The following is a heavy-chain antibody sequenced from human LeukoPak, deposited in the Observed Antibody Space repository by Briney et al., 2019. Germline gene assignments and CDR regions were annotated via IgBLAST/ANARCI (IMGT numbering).Heavy chain of an antibody. V-gene: IGHV4-59*01. D-gene: IGHD2-2*02. J-gene: IGHJ3*02. Sequence: PSETLSLTCTVSGGSISSYYWSWIRQPPGKGLEWIGYIYYSGSTNYNPSLKSRVTISVDTSKNQFSLKLSSVTAADTAVYYCARDLDCSSTSCYTSGAFDIWGQGTMVTVSS. CDR2: IYYSGST. CDR3: ARDLDCSSTSCYTSGAFDI. CDR1: GGSISSYY.